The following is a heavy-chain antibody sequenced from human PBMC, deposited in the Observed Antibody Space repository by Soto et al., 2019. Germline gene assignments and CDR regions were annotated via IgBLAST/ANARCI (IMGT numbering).Heavy chain of an antibody. CDR2: TYYSGST. V-gene: IGHV4-31*03. Sequence: SETLSLTCTVSGGSISSGGYYWSWIRQHPGKGLEWIGYTYYSGSTYYNPSLKSRVTISLDTSKNQFSLKLSSVTAADTAVYYCARDGSDRDYDFWSGYIWGQGTLVTVSS. CDR3: ARDGSDRDYDFWSGYI. J-gene: IGHJ4*02. CDR1: GGSISSGGYY. D-gene: IGHD3-3*01.